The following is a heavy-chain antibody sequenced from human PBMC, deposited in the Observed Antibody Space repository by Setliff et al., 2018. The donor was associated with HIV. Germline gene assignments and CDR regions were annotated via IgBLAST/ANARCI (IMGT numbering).Heavy chain of an antibody. CDR1: GYTFTDYY. CDR2: INPGDRST. J-gene: IGHJ5*02. V-gene: IGHV1-46*01. CDR3: ARVHDYGDYGSRWFDP. D-gene: IGHD4-17*01. Sequence: ASVKVSCKASGYTFTDYYMHWVRQAPGQGLEWMGIINPGDRSTSYAQNFQGRVTVTRDTSTNTVYMELKRLTSEDTAVYYCARVHDYGDYGSRWFDPWGQGTLVTAPQ.